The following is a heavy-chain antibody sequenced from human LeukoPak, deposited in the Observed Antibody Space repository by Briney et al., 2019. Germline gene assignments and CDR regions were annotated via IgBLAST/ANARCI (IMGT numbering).Heavy chain of an antibody. CDR3: VLEGNWNYIARLGITGFDP. CDR2: IIPIFGTA. D-gene: IGHD1-7*01. V-gene: IGHV1-69*05. Sequence: SVKVSCKASGGTFSSYAISWVRQAPGQGLEWMGRIIPIFGTANYAQKFQGRVTITTDESTSTAYMELSSLRSEDTAVYYCVLEGNWNYIARLGITGFDPWGQGTLVTASS. J-gene: IGHJ5*02. CDR1: GGTFSSYA.